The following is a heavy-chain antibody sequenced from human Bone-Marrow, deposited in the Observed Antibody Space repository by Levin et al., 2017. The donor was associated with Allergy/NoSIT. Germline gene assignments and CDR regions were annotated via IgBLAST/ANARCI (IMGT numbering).Heavy chain of an antibody. Sequence: LSLTCAASGFIFSNYAMIWVRQAPGKGLQWVSAISGSDGGPYDGYTYYVDSVKGRFSISRDDSKNTLYLHMNSLTADDTGIYYCAKSAPGAVAGTSDWFDPWGQGTLVTVSS. CDR3: AKSAPGAVAGTSDWFDP. CDR2: ISGSDGGPYDGYT. V-gene: IGHV3-23*01. J-gene: IGHJ5*02. CDR1: GFIFSNYA. D-gene: IGHD6-19*01.